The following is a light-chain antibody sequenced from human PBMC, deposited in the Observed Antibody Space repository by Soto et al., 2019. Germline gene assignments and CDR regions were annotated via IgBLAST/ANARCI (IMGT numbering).Light chain of an antibody. Sequence: QSVLTQPPSASGTPGQRVTISCSGSSSNIGSNYVYWYQQLPGPAPKLLIYRNNQRPSGVPDRFSGSKSGTSASLAISGLRSEDEADYYWAAWDDSLSGDVFGTGTKVTVL. CDR1: SSNIGSNY. CDR2: RNN. J-gene: IGLJ1*01. CDR3: AAWDDSLSGDV. V-gene: IGLV1-47*01.